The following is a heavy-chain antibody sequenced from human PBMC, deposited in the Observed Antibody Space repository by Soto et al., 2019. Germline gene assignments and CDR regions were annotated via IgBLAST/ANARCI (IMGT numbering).Heavy chain of an antibody. V-gene: IGHV3-23*01. CDR1: GFTFGSYA. CDR3: AKARGSSTPAPGSY. J-gene: IGHJ4*02. Sequence: GGSLRLSCAASGFTFGSYAMSWVRQARGRGLEWVSAISGSGGSTYYADSVKGRFTISRDNSKNTLYLQMNSLGAEDTAIYYCAKARGSSTPAPGSYWGQGSLVTVSS. D-gene: IGHD3-16*01. CDR2: ISGSGGST.